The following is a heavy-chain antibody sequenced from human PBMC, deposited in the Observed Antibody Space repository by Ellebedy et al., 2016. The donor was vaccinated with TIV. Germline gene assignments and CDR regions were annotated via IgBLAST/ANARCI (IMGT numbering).Heavy chain of an antibody. V-gene: IGHV4-38-2*02. J-gene: IGHJ4*02. CDR1: NYSISSGSY. D-gene: IGHD3-9*01. CDR3: ASCYYDTLTGSTGGDFDS. CDR2: IYHIGST. Sequence: SETLSLTCTVSNYSISSGSYWGWIRQPPGKGLEWIGSIYHIGSTYYNPSLKSRVTISGDTSKNQLYLKLSSVTAADTAVYYCASCYYDTLTGSTGGDFDSWGQGTLVTVSS.